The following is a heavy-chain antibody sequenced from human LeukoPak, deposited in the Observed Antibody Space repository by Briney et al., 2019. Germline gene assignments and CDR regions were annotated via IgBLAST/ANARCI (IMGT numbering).Heavy chain of an antibody. J-gene: IGHJ5*02. Sequence: GRSLRLSCAASGFTFSSYAMHWVRQAPGKGLEWAAVISYDGSNKYYADSVKGRFTISRDNSKNTLYLQMNSLRAEDTAVYYCARDRAYCSSTSCYSPGDNWFDPWGQGTLVTVSS. D-gene: IGHD2-2*02. CDR2: ISYDGSNK. CDR3: ARDRAYCSSTSCYSPGDNWFDP. V-gene: IGHV3-30-3*01. CDR1: GFTFSSYA.